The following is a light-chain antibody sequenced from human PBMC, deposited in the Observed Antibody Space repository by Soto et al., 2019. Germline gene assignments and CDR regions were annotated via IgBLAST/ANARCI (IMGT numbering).Light chain of an antibody. CDR1: QSISSY. J-gene: IGKJ1*01. CDR3: QQSYSTPRT. CDR2: AAS. V-gene: IGKV1-39*01. Sequence: EIQVTKSVSSLSVTIEDRVTITCRASQSISSYLNWYQQKPGKAPKLLIYAASSLQSGVPSRFSGSGSGTDFTLTISSLQPEDFATYYCQQSYSTPRTIGQGTKVDIK.